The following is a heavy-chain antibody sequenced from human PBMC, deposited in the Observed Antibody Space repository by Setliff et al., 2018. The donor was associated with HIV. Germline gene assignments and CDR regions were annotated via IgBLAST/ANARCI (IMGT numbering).Heavy chain of an antibody. CDR1: GDSISSHY. J-gene: IGHJ4*02. D-gene: IGHD3-22*01. CDR3: ASGEPYYYDSTGYSGNYFDY. CDR2: IYHGGST. Sequence: SETLSLTCTVSGDSISSHYWSWVRQPPGKGLEWIGEIYHGGSTNYNPSLKSRVTISVDKSKNQFSLKLASVTAADTAVYYCASGEPYYYDSTGYSGNYFDYWGQGTLVTVSS. V-gene: IGHV4-4*02.